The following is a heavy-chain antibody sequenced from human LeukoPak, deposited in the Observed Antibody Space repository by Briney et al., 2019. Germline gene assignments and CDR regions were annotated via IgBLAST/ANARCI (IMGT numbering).Heavy chain of an antibody. CDR2: ISGTTSGT. CDR1: GFTVSSNY. CDR3: AKVRTYFYHGLDV. Sequence: PGGSLRLSCAASGFTVSSNYMSWVRQAPGKGLEWVSGISGTTSGTYYADSVKGRFTISRDNSKNTLLLQVNSLRAEDTAVYYCAKVRTYFYHGLDVWGQGTTVTVSS. J-gene: IGHJ6*02. V-gene: IGHV3-23*01. D-gene: IGHD1-14*01.